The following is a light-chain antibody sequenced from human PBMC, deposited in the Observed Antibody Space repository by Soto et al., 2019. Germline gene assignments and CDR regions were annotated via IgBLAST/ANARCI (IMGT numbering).Light chain of an antibody. CDR3: QQYKDGRLT. Sequence: EIVVTKSPVTLSVSPGERATLSCRASQSVSRNLAWYQQKPGQAPSLLIYGAFTRATGIPARVSGTGSGTQSTLIISSLQSQDSALYSFQQYKDGRLTFSQGPRWIS. CDR2: GAF. V-gene: IGKV3-15*01. CDR1: QSVSRN. J-gene: IGKJ1*01.